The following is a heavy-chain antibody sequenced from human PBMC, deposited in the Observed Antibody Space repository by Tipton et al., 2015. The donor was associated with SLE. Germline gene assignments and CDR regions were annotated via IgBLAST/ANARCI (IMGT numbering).Heavy chain of an antibody. D-gene: IGHD6-13*01. CDR2: INYIGAT. CDR3: AREGSSTWYWFFDL. CDR1: GGSFSGNY. Sequence: TLSLTCAVYGGSFSGNYWSWIRQVPGKGLEWIGEINYIGATDYNPSLQSRVTISIDTSKNQFSLRLTSVTAADTAVYYCAREGSSTWYWFFDLWGRGTPVTVSS. V-gene: IGHV4-34*01. J-gene: IGHJ2*01.